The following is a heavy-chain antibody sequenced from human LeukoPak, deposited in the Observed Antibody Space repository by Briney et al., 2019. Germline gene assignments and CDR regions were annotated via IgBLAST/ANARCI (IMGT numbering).Heavy chain of an antibody. D-gene: IGHD2-21*02. J-gene: IGHJ4*02. V-gene: IGHV4-59*08. CDR1: GDPVSGYY. Sequence: SETLSLTCTISGDPVSGYYWSWIRRPPGKGLEWIGYIFYNGATLYSPSLRSRVSMSVDTSENQFSLKLRSVTAADTAVYYCARHDDVPVIRRGFDFWGQGILVTVFS. CDR3: ARHDDVPVIRRGFDF. CDR2: IFYNGAT.